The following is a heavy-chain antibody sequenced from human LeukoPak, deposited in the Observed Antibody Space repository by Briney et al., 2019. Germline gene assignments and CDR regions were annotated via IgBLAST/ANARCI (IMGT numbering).Heavy chain of an antibody. V-gene: IGHV6-1*01. J-gene: IGHJ3*02. D-gene: IGHD6-13*01. CDR2: TYYRSKWYN. Sequence: SQTLSLTCAISGDSVSSNSAAWNWIRLSPSRGLEWLGRTYYRSKWYNDYAVSVKSRITINPDTSKNQFSLQLNSVTPEDTAVYYCARQSIAAARAFDIWGQGTMVTVSS. CDR3: ARQSIAAARAFDI. CDR1: GDSVSSNSAA.